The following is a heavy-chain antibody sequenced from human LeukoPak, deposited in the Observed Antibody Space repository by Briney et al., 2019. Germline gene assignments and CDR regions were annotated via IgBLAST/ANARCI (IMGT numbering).Heavy chain of an antibody. J-gene: IGHJ4*02. D-gene: IGHD3-10*01. Sequence: GGSLRLSCAASGFSFSDAWMSWVRQIPGKGLEWVGRIESKTDGGTTDYAAPVKGRFTISRDDTTNTLHLQMNRLKSEHTAVYYCTTYGSGRKFDYWGQGILVTVSS. CDR1: GFSFSDAW. CDR2: IESKTDGGTT. CDR3: TTYGSGRKFDY. V-gene: IGHV3-15*04.